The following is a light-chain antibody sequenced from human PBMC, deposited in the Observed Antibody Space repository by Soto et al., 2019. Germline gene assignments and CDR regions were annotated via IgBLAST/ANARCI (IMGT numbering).Light chain of an antibody. CDR2: ATS. CDR3: QQYNKWPLFT. J-gene: IGKJ3*01. V-gene: IGKV3-15*01. CDR1: QSVSSN. Sequence: EIVMTQSPVTLSVSPGERATLSCRASQSVSSNLAWYQQKPGQAPRLLIYATSTRATGIPARFSGSGSGTEFTLTISNLQSEDFAVYYCQQYNKWPLFTFGPGTRVDV.